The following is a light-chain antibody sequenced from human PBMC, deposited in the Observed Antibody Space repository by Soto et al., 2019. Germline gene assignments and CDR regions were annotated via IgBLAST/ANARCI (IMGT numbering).Light chain of an antibody. J-gene: IGKJ1*01. V-gene: IGKV3-20*01. Sequence: EIVLTQSPGTLSLSPGERATLSCRASQSVSSNYLAWYQQKPGQAPRLLIYGASSRATGIPDRFSGSGSGTEFTLTINRLEPEDFTVYYCQRYGDSPPWTFGQGTKVEIK. CDR1: QSVSSNY. CDR3: QRYGDSPPWT. CDR2: GAS.